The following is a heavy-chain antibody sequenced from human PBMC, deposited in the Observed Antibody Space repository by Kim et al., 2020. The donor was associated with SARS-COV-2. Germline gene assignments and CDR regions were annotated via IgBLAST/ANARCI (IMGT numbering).Heavy chain of an antibody. V-gene: IGHV3-23*01. CDR1: GFTFSSYA. CDR3: TKGGLVGDYDSCGYPPPNYWYFDL. Sequence: GGSLRLSCAASGFTFSSYAMSWVRQAPGKGLEWVSAISGSGGSTYYADSVKGRFTISRGNSKNTLYLQMNSLRAEDTAVYYFTKGGLVGDYDSCGYPPPNYWYFDLWGRGTLVTVSS. J-gene: IGHJ2*01. D-gene: IGHD3-22*01. CDR2: ISGSGGST.